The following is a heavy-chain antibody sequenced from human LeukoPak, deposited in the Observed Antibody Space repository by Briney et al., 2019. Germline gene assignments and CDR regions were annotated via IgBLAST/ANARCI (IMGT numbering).Heavy chain of an antibody. CDR2: IYHSGST. D-gene: IGHD1-26*01. CDR1: GYSISSGYY. J-gene: IGHJ4*02. Sequence: SETLSLTCTVSGYSISSGYYWGWIRQPPGKGLEGIGSIYHSGSTYYNPSLKSRVTIAVDTSKNQFSLELSSVTAADTAVYYCARADRVGATSNFDYWGQGTLVTVSS. V-gene: IGHV4-38-2*02. CDR3: ARADRVGATSNFDY.